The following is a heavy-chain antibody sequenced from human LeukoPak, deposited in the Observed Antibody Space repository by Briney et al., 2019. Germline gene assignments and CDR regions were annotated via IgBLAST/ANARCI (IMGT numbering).Heavy chain of an antibody. CDR3: AKVASSGGQYYFDY. Sequence: GGSLRLSCAASGFTFSGYAMTWVRQAPGKGLEWVSGISNSGTSTYYVDSVKGRFTISRDNSKNTLYLQMISLRAEDTAVYYCAKVASSGGQYYFDYWGQGTLVTVSS. V-gene: IGHV3-23*01. D-gene: IGHD3-22*01. CDR1: GFTFSGYA. CDR2: ISNSGTST. J-gene: IGHJ4*02.